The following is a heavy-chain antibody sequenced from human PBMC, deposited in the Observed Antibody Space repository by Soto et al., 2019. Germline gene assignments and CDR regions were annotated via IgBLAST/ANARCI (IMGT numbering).Heavy chain of an antibody. D-gene: IGHD6-13*01. Sequence: QVQLQESGPGLVKPSQTLSLTCTVSGGSISSGGFYWSWIRQHPGKGLEWIGYIYYSGSTYYNPSLKSRVTISVDTSKNQFSLKLSSVPAADTAVYYWARDLLVSSSFHYYYYGMDVWGQGTTVTVSS. CDR3: ARDLLVSSSFHYYYYGMDV. CDR1: GGSISSGGFY. CDR2: IYYSGST. J-gene: IGHJ6*02. V-gene: IGHV4-31*03.